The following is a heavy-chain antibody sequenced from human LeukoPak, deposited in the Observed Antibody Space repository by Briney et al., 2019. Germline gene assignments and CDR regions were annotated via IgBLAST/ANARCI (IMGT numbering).Heavy chain of an antibody. V-gene: IGHV3-48*01. CDR1: GFTFSSYS. Sequence: GGSLRLSCAASGFTFSSYSMNWVRQAPGKGREWVSYISSSSSTIYYADSVKGRFTISRDNAKNSLYLQMNSLRAEDTAVCYCARGSGSYSFNLLGFDPWGQGTLVTVSS. D-gene: IGHD1-26*01. CDR3: ARGSGSYSFNLLGFDP. CDR2: ISSSSSTI. J-gene: IGHJ5*02.